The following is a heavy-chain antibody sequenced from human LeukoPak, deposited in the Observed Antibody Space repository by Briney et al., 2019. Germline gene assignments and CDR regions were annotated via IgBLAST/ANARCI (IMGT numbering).Heavy chain of an antibody. D-gene: IGHD6-25*01. V-gene: IGHV3-7*01. CDR2: INQDESVT. CDR1: GFNFSSYA. Sequence: GGSLRLSCAASGFNFSSYAMSWVRQAPGKGLEWVANINQDESVTYYVDAVKGRFTISRDNVKKSLYLLMDSLRGEDTGVYYCVSGGSLFDLWGRGTLVSVSS. J-gene: IGHJ2*01. CDR3: VSGGSLFDL.